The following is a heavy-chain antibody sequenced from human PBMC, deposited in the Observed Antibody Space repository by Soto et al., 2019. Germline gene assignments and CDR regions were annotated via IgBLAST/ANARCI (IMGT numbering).Heavy chain of an antibody. CDR1: GFTFNTYW. CDR2: IKEDGSDK. CDR3: ARFTRGSSGDY. Sequence: EVQLVESGGDLVLPGGSLRLSCVASGFTFNTYWMSWVRQAPGKGLEWVANIKEDGSDKYYVDSVKGRFTISRDNAKNLLYLRMNSLGDGDTAMYYCARFTRGSSGDYWGQGTLVTVSS. D-gene: IGHD6-25*01. J-gene: IGHJ4*02. V-gene: IGHV3-7*01.